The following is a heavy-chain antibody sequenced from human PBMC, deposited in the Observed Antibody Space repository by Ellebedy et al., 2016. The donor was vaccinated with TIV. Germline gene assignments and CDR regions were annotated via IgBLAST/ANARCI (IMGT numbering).Heavy chain of an antibody. J-gene: IGHJ4*02. V-gene: IGHV1-46*01. CDR3: ARARSLWFGEVDY. Sequence: ASVKVSXKASRYTFTSYYMHWVRQAPGQGLEWMGIINPSGGSTSYAQKFQGRVTMTRDTSTSTVYMELSSLRSEDTAVYYCARARSLWFGEVDYWGQGTLVTVSS. CDR2: INPSGGST. D-gene: IGHD3-10*01. CDR1: RYTFTSYY.